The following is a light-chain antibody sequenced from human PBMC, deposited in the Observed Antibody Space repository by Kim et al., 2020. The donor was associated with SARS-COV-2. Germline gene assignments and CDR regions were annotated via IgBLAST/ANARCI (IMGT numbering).Light chain of an antibody. V-gene: IGLV3-9*01. J-gene: IGLJ2*01. CDR2: RDS. CDR1: NIGSKN. Sequence: VALGQTARITGGGNNIGSKNVHWYQQKPGQAPVLVIYRDSNRPSGIPERFSGSNSGNTATLTISRAQAGDEADYYCQVWDSSTAVVFGGGTKLTVL. CDR3: QVWDSSTAVV.